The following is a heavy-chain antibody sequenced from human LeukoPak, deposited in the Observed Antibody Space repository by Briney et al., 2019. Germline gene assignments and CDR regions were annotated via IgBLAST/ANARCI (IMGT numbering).Heavy chain of an antibody. CDR1: GGTFSSYA. V-gene: IGHV1-46*01. J-gene: IGHJ4*02. CDR3: ARDRANYYDSSGYDFDY. Sequence: ASVKVSCKASGGTFSSYAISWVRQAPGQGLEWMGIINPSGGSTSYAQKFQGRVTMTRDTSTSTVYMELSSLRSEDTAVYYCARDRANYYDSSGYDFDYWGQGTLVTVSS. D-gene: IGHD3-22*01. CDR2: INPSGGST.